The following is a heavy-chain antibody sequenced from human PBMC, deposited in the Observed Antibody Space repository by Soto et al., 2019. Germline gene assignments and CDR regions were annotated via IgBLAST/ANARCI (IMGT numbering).Heavy chain of an antibody. Sequence: SQTLSLTCTVSGGSVSSGSYYWSCIRQPPGKGLEWIGYIYYSGSTNYNPSLKSRVTISVDTSKNQFSLKLSSVTAAGTAVYYCARDHNYDFWSGYYSNYYYGMDVWGQGTTVTVSS. D-gene: IGHD3-3*01. J-gene: IGHJ6*02. CDR2: IYYSGST. CDR3: ARDHNYDFWSGYYSNYYYGMDV. CDR1: GGSVSSGSYY. V-gene: IGHV4-61*01.